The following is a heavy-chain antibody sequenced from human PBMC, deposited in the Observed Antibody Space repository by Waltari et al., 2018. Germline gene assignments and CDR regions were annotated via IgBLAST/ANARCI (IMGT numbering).Heavy chain of an antibody. Sequence: QLQLQESGPGLVKPSETLSLTCTVSGCSISSSTSYWGWIRRPPGKDLEWSGNVYYSGGTSYNPSLKSRVTISVDMSKNQFSLKLSSVTAADTAVYYCVRRVGIARKYWFDPWGQGTLVTVSS. CDR2: VYYSGGT. V-gene: IGHV4-39*01. CDR1: GCSISSSTSY. D-gene: IGHD2-21*01. CDR3: VRRVGIARKYWFDP. J-gene: IGHJ5*02.